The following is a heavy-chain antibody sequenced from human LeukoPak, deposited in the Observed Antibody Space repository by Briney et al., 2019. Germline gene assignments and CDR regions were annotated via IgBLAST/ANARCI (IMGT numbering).Heavy chain of an antibody. CDR3: AKGYAYSMDV. J-gene: IGHJ6*02. CDR1: GFTFSSYA. CDR2: ISGSGGST. Sequence: QPGGSLRLSCAASGFTFSSYAMSWVRQAPGKGLEWVSAISGSGGSTYYADSVKGRFTISRDNSKNTLDLQMNSLRGEDTAEYYCAKGYAYSMDVWGQGTTVTVSS. V-gene: IGHV3-23*01. D-gene: IGHD2-8*01.